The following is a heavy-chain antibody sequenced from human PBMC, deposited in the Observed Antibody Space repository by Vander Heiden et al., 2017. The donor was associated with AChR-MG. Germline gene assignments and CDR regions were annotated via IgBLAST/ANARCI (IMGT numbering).Heavy chain of an antibody. CDR3: SRQDDSRGNWYFDL. D-gene: IGHD3-22*01. CDR2: IRSKAKSYAT. J-gene: IGHJ2*01. V-gene: IGHV3-73*02. Sequence: EVQLVESGGGLVQAGGSLKLPCAASGFTFSGPAMHWVRQASGKGLEWVGRIRSKAKSYATEYAASVKGRFTISRDDSENTAYLQMNSLKTEDTAVYYCSRQDDSRGNWYFDLWGLGTLVTVSS. CDR1: GFTFSGPA.